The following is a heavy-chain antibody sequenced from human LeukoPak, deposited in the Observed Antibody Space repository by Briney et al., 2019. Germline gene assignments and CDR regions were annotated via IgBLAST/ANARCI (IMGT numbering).Heavy chain of an antibody. Sequence: SETLSLTCAVYGGSFSGYYWSWIRQPPGKGLEWIGEINHSGSTNYNPSLKSRVTISVDTSKNQFSLKLSSVTAADTAVYYCARGAHIVGGMDVWGQGTTVTVSS. CDR1: GGSFSGYY. CDR2: INHSGST. D-gene: IGHD2-15*01. J-gene: IGHJ6*02. CDR3: ARGAHIVGGMDV. V-gene: IGHV4-34*01.